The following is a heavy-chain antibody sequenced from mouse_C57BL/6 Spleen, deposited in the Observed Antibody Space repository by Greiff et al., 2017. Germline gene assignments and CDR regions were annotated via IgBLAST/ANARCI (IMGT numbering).Heavy chain of an antibody. CDR3: ARGYYSNELFYFDY. J-gene: IGHJ2*01. CDR2: ISSGSSTI. D-gene: IGHD2-5*01. V-gene: IGHV5-17*01. CDR1: GFTFSDYG. Sequence: VQLKESGGGLVKPGGSLKLSCAASGFTFSDYGMHWVRQAPEKGLEWVAYISSGSSTIYYADTVKGRFTISRDNAKNTLFLQMTSLRSEDTAMYYCARGYYSNELFYFDYWGQGTTLTVSS.